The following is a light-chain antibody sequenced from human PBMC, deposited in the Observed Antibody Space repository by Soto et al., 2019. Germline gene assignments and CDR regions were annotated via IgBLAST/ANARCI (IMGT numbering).Light chain of an antibody. CDR3: HQYGVLPKT. Sequence: EIVLTQSPGTVSLSPGDRATLSCRASQSISANYLAWYQQKPGQAPRLLIYGVSIRATGIPDRFAGSGSGPDFTLTISRLEPEDFAVYYCHQYGVLPKTFGQGTRLEIK. V-gene: IGKV3-20*01. CDR2: GVS. CDR1: QSISANY. J-gene: IGKJ5*01.